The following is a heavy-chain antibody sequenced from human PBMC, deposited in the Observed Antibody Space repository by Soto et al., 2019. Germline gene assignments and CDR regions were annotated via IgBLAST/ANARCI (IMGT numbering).Heavy chain of an antibody. V-gene: IGHV3-23*01. CDR1: GFTFSSYA. CDR3: AKELVAVAGTMAGGMDV. J-gene: IGHJ6*02. D-gene: IGHD6-19*01. CDR2: ISGSGGST. Sequence: EVQLLESGGGLVQPGGSLRLSCAASGFTFSSYAMSWVRQAPGKGLEWVSAISGSGGSTYYADSVKGRFTISRDNSKNTLYLQMNSLRAEDTAVYYCAKELVAVAGTMAGGMDVCGQGTTVTVSS.